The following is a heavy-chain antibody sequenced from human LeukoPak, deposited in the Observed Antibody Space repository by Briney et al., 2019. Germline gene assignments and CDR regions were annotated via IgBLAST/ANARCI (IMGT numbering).Heavy chain of an antibody. D-gene: IGHD1-26*01. V-gene: IGHV3-53*01. CDR1: GFTVSSNY. CDR3: ARGSPNSGSCYGY. CDR2: IYSGGST. Sequence: GGSLRLSCAASGFTVSSNYMSWVRQAPGKGLEWVSVIYSGGSTYYADSVKGRFTISRDNSKNTLYLQMNSLRAEDTAVYYCARGSPNSGSCYGYWGQGTLVTVSS. J-gene: IGHJ4*02.